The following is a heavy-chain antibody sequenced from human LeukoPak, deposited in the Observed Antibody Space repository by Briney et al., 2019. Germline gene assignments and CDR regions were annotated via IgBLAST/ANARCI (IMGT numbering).Heavy chain of an antibody. CDR1: GFTFSTYW. V-gene: IGHV3-7*01. Sequence: GGSLRLSCAASGFTFSTYWMNWVRQAPGKGLEWVAHIKQDGSQEYYVDSVKGRFTISRDNAKNSLYLQMNSLRAEDTAVYYCARGVPYASWGGPHYSGYWGQGTLVTVSS. D-gene: IGHD3-3*01. CDR2: IKQDGSQE. CDR3: ARGVPYASWGGPHYSGY. J-gene: IGHJ4*02.